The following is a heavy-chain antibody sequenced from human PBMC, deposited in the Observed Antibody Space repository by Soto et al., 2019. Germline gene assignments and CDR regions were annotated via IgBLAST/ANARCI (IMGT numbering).Heavy chain of an antibody. CDR3: ARQYGYSSSWYNY. Sequence: SETLSLTCTVSGGSISSSSYYWGWIRQPPGKGLEWIGSIYYSGSTYYNPSLKSRVTISVDTSKNQFSLKLSSVTAADTAVYYCARQYGYSSSWYNYWGQGTLVTVS. V-gene: IGHV4-39*01. J-gene: IGHJ4*02. CDR2: IYYSGST. CDR1: GGSISSSSYY. D-gene: IGHD6-13*01.